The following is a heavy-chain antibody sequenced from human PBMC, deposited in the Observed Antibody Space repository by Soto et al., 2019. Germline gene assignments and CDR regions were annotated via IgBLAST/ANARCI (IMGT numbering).Heavy chain of an antibody. J-gene: IGHJ1*01. Sequence: QVQLQESGPGLVKPSETLSLTCNVSGGSISSYYWSWIRQPPGKGLEYIGHVYNSGSTIHSPSLKSRATISVDTSKNQFSLKLTSVTAADTAVYYCAGGSSLCWECFHHWGQGILINVSS. V-gene: IGHV4-59*01. CDR2: VYNSGST. CDR1: GGSISSYY. D-gene: IGHD2-2*01. CDR3: AGGSSLCWECFHH.